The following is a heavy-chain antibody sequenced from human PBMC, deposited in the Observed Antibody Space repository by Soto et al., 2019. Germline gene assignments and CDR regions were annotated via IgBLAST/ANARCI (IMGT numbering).Heavy chain of an antibody. CDR3: GRSVRGHGVKYFDY. Sequence: RTLSVTCAISGDSVSSNSAAWDSIRQSPSRGLEWLGRTHYRSKWYNDYAVSVRSRITITPDTSKNQFSLQLNSVTPEDTAVYYCGRSVRGHGVKYFDYWGQGTLVPVSS. V-gene: IGHV6-1*01. CDR1: GDSVSSNSAA. CDR2: THYRSKWYN. D-gene: IGHD3-10*01. J-gene: IGHJ4*02.